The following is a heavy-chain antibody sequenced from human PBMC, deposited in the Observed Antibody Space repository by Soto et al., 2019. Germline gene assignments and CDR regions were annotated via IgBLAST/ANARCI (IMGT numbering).Heavy chain of an antibody. J-gene: IGHJ4*02. V-gene: IGHV5-51*01. CDR1: GYSFTSYW. D-gene: IGHD3-10*01. Sequence: GESLKISCKGSGYSFTSYWIGWVRQMPGKGLEWMGIIYPGDSDTRYSPSFQGQVTISADKSISTAYLQGSSLKASDTATYCCARRGSWFGEYTFFDYLGQGTLVPVSS. CDR3: ARRGSWFGEYTFFDY. CDR2: IYPGDSDT.